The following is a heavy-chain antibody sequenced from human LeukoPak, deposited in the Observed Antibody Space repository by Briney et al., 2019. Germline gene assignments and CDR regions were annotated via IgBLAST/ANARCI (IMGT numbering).Heavy chain of an antibody. CDR3: ARGVSTHYYYYYMDV. J-gene: IGHJ6*03. Sequence: SETLSLTRTVSGGSISSYYWSWIRQPPGKGLEWIGYIYYSGSTNYNPSLKSRVTISVDTSKNQFSLKLSSVTAADAAVYYCARGVSTHYYYYYMDVWGKGTTVTISS. CDR2: IYYSGST. D-gene: IGHD2-8*01. CDR1: GGSISSYY. V-gene: IGHV4-59*01.